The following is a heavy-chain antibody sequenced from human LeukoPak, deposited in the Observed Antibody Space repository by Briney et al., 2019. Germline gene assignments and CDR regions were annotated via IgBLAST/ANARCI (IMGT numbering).Heavy chain of an antibody. CDR1: GFTFSSYG. J-gene: IGHJ4*02. Sequence: QTGGSLRLSCAASGFTFSSYGMHWVRQAPGKGLEWVSYISSSSSTIYYADSVKGRFTISRDNAKNSLYLQMNSLRAEDTAVYYCARVPHYDYGDYGLGTEEDTGDYWGQGTLVTVSS. V-gene: IGHV3-48*04. D-gene: IGHD4-17*01. CDR2: ISSSSSTI. CDR3: ARVPHYDYGDYGLGTEEDTGDY.